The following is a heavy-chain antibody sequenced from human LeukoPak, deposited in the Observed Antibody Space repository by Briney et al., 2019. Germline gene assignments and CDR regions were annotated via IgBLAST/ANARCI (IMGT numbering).Heavy chain of an antibody. D-gene: IGHD6-6*01. Sequence: PGRSLRLSCAASGFTFSNYGMHWVRQTPGKGLEWVAVIWSDGSTKKYADSAKGRFTISRDNSQNTLYLQMNSLRAEDTAVYYCATDRGSSPFDYWGQGTLVTVSS. V-gene: IGHV3-33*01. CDR1: GFTFSNYG. CDR2: IWSDGSTK. J-gene: IGHJ4*02. CDR3: ATDRGSSPFDY.